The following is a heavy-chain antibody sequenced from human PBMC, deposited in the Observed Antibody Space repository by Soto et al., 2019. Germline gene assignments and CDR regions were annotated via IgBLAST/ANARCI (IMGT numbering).Heavy chain of an antibody. CDR3: ASEPIYYNDGSGYYPLGY. CDR1: GYTFTTYG. V-gene: IGHV1-18*04. D-gene: IGHD3-22*01. J-gene: IGHJ4*02. Sequence: QVQLVQSGPEVKKPGASVKVSCKASGYTFTTYGFSWVRQAPGQGLECVGWISASNGNTHYSEKFQGRVTMTTDTPTNTAYMELRSLTSGDTAVYYCASEPIYYNDGSGYYPLGYWGQGTLVTVSS. CDR2: ISASNGNT.